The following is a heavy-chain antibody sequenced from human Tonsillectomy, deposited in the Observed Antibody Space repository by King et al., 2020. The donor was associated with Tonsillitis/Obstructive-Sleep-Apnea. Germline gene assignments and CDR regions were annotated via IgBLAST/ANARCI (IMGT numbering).Heavy chain of an antibody. J-gene: IGHJ3*02. D-gene: IGHD4-17*01. CDR3: AKEHGDDDAYDI. Sequence: VQLVESGGGLVQPGGSLRLSCAASGFTFSSFTMTWVRQAPGKGLECVSAITGTGRSTCHADSVKGRFSISRDNSKNTLHLKMNSLRAEETAVYYCAKEHGDDDAYDIWGQGTMVTVPS. CDR1: GFTFSSFT. V-gene: IGHV3-23*04. CDR2: ITGTGRST.